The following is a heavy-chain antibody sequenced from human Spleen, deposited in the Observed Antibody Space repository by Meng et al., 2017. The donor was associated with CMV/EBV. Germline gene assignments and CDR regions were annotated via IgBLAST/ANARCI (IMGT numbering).Heavy chain of an antibody. J-gene: IGHJ4*02. CDR3: ARDPNALPAAHFDN. Sequence: GGSLRLSCAASKFTFGSYTMHWVRQAPGKGLDWVALISYDARNKHYADTVKGRFTISRDNSNSTLYLQMNSLRAEDTAVYYCARDPNALPAAHFDNWGQGTLVTVSS. V-gene: IGHV3-30*04. D-gene: IGHD2-2*01. CDR2: ISYDARNK. CDR1: KFTFGSYT.